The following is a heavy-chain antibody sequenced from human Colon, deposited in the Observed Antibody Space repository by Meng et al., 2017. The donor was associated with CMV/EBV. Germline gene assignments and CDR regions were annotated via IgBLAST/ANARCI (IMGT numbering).Heavy chain of an antibody. J-gene: IGHJ1*01. V-gene: IGHV4-4*07. Sequence: QAQLQESGPVLVKPLAPLSLTCTVPGGSISGHYWTWIRRPAGEGLQWLGRIYSNGRIDENYSLRSRVTISVDTSKNQLSLRLTSVTAADTAVYYCGRAGARGVPIDVWGRGTLVTVPS. D-gene: IGHD3-10*01. CDR1: GGSISGHY. CDR3: GRAGARGVPIDV. CDR2: IYSNGRI.